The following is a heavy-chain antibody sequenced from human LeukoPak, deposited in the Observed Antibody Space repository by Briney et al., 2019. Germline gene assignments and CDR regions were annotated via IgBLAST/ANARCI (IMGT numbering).Heavy chain of an antibody. V-gene: IGHV5-51*01. CDR3: ARLAYYDSSGYYYAWLDP. CDR1: GYSFTSYW. Sequence: GESLKISCKGSGYSFTSYWIGWVRQMPGKGLEWMGIIYPGDSDTRYSPSFQGQVTISADKSISTAYLQWSSLKASDTAMYYCARLAYYDSSGYYYAWLDPWGQGTLVTVSS. D-gene: IGHD3-22*01. CDR2: IYPGDSDT. J-gene: IGHJ5*02.